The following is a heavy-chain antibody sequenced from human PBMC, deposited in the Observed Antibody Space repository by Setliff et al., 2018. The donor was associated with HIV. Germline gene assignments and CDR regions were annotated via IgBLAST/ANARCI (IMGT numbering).Heavy chain of an antibody. CDR2: IYYSGST. CDR1: GDSISSSSYY. D-gene: IGHD1-26*01. CDR3: ARYGHGEGATALDAFDI. Sequence: PSETLSLTCIVSGDSISSSSYYWGWIRQPPGKGLEWIGYIYYSGSTYSNPSLESRVSISIETSKNQFSLKVSSVTAADTAVYYCARYGHGEGATALDAFDIWGQGTMVTVSS. V-gene: IGHV4-39*07. J-gene: IGHJ3*02.